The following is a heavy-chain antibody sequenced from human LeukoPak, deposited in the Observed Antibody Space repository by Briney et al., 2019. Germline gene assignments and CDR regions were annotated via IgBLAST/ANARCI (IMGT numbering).Heavy chain of an antibody. CDR3: ARDFPRSPDFVFDY. CDR1: GYTFTSYA. CDR2: INAGNGNT. D-gene: IGHD3/OR15-3a*01. Sequence: ASVKVSCKASGYTFTSYAMHWVRQAPGQRLEWMGWINAGNGNTKYSQKFQGRVTMTRDTSTSTVYMELSSLRSEDTAVYYCARDFPRSPDFVFDYWGQGTLVTVSS. J-gene: IGHJ4*02. V-gene: IGHV1-3*01.